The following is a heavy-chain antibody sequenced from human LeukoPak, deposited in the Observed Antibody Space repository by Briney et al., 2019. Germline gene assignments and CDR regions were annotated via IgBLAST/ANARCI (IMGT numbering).Heavy chain of an antibody. V-gene: IGHV1-69*05. CDR3: ARDGGVLRFLEWLPDY. Sequence: ASVKVSCKASGGTFSSYATSWVRQAPGQGLEWMGRIIPIFGTANYAQKFQGRVTITTDESTSTAYMELSSLRSEDTAVYYCARDGGVLRFLEWLPDYWGQGTLVTVSS. J-gene: IGHJ4*02. CDR1: GGTFSSYA. D-gene: IGHD3-3*01. CDR2: IIPIFGTA.